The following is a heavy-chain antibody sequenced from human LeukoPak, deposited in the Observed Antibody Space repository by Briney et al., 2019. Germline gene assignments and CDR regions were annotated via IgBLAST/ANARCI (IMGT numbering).Heavy chain of an antibody. CDR1: GFTFSSYG. Sequence: PGRSRRLSCAASGFTFSSYGMHWVRQAPGKGLEWVAVISYDGSNKYYADSVKGRFTISRDNSKNTLYLQMNSLRAEDTAVYYCAKDMLALNYGRFAGPSLDYWGQGTLVTVSS. J-gene: IGHJ4*02. CDR2: ISYDGSNK. D-gene: IGHD4-17*01. V-gene: IGHV3-30*18. CDR3: AKDMLALNYGRFAGPSLDY.